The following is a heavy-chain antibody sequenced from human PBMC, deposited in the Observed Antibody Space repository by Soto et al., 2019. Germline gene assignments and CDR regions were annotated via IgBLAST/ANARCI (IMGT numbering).Heavy chain of an antibody. V-gene: IGHV1-2*04. D-gene: IGHD6-6*01. Sequence: GASVKVSCKASGYTFTSYAMHWVRQAPGQGLEWMGWINPNSGGTNYAQKFQGWVTMTRDTSISTAYMELSRLRSDDTAVYYCARDSAARQPRSYGMDVWGQGTTVTVSS. J-gene: IGHJ6*02. CDR2: INPNSGGT. CDR3: ARDSAARQPRSYGMDV. CDR1: GYTFTSYA.